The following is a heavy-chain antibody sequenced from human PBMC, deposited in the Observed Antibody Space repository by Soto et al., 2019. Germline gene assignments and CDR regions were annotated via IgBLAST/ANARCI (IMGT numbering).Heavy chain of an antibody. V-gene: IGHV4-61*05. CDR2: IYYSGST. J-gene: IGHJ3*02. D-gene: IGHD3-16*01. Sequence: SESPSPPRTLSRGPLHRSSYYWGWIRQPPGKGLEWIGYIYYSGSTNYNPSLKSRVTISVDTSKNQFSLKLSSVTAADTAVYYCARRYGWAFDIWGQGTMVTVS. CDR1: RGPLHRSSYY. CDR3: ARRYGWAFDI.